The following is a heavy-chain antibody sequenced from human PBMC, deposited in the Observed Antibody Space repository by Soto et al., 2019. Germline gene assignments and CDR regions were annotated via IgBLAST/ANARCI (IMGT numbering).Heavy chain of an antibody. D-gene: IGHD6-19*01. CDR2: IIPILGIA. CDR1: GGTFSSYT. V-gene: IGHV1-69*08. CDR3: ARENGWDYGMDV. J-gene: IGHJ6*02. Sequence: QVQLVQSGAEVKKPGSSVKVSCKASGGTFSSYTISWVRQAPGQGLEWMGRIIPILGIANYAQKFQGRVTITADKSTSTAYMELSRLRSEDTAVYYCARENGWDYGMDVWGQGTTVTVSS.